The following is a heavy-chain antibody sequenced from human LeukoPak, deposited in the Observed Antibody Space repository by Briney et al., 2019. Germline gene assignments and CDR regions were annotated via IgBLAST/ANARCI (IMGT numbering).Heavy chain of an antibody. CDR3: ATGNYGSGSHITFDY. Sequence: GGSLRLSFAASGFTFSSYGMHWVRQAPGKGLEWVAFIRYDGSNKYYADSVKGRFTISRDNSKNTLYLQMNSLRAEDTAVYYCATGNYGSGSHITFDYWGQGTLVTVSS. CDR1: GFTFSSYG. D-gene: IGHD3-10*01. V-gene: IGHV3-30*02. CDR2: IRYDGSNK. J-gene: IGHJ4*02.